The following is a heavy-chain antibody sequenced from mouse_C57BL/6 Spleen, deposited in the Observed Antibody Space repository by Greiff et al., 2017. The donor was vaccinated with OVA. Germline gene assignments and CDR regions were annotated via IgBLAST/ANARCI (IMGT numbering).Heavy chain of an antibody. CDR3: ARKLIYFDYYYAMDY. CDR2: IDPSDSYT. V-gene: IGHV1-69*01. D-gene: IGHD2-4*01. Sequence: VQLQQPGAELVMPGASVKLSCKASGYTFTSYWMHWVKQRPGQGLAWIGEIDPSDSYTNYNQKFKGKSTLTVDKSSSTAYMQLSSLTSEDSAVYYCARKLIYFDYYYAMDYWGQGTSVTVSS. J-gene: IGHJ4*01. CDR1: GYTFTSYW.